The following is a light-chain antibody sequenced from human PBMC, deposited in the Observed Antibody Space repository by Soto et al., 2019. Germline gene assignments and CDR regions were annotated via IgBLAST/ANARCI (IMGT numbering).Light chain of an antibody. J-gene: IGKJ2*01. V-gene: IGKV1-39*01. CDR1: RSISNY. CDR2: AAS. CDR3: QQVYSARYT. Sequence: DIQMTQSPSSLSASVGDRVTITCRASRSISNYLNWYQQKPGRPPKLLIYAASSLQSGVPSRFSGRGSGTDCTLIISSVQHEDFATYYSQQVYSARYTFGPGTKLEI.